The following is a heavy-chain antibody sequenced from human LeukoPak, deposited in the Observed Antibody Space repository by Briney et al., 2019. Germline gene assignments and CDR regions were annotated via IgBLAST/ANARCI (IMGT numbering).Heavy chain of an antibody. D-gene: IGHD3-3*01. Sequence: AGGSLRLSCAASGFTFDDYAMHWVRQAPGKGLEWVSLISWDGGSTYYADSVKGRFTISRDNSKNSLYLQMNSLRAEDTALYYCAKGGRFLEWLHFDYWGQGTLVTVSS. J-gene: IGHJ4*02. V-gene: IGHV3-43D*03. CDR2: ISWDGGST. CDR1: GFTFDDYA. CDR3: AKGGRFLEWLHFDY.